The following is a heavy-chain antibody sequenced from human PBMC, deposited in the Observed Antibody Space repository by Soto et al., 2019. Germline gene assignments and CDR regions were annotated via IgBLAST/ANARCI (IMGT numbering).Heavy chain of an antibody. CDR1: GGSISSSSYY. V-gene: IGHV4-39*01. D-gene: IGHD1-1*01. CDR2: IYYSGST. J-gene: IGHJ5*02. Sequence: SETLSLTCTVSGGSISSSSYYWGWIRQPPGKGLEWIGSIYYSGSTYYNPSLKSRVTISVDTSKNQFSLKLSSVTAADTAVYYCAPLPWAGKNWFDPWGQGTLVTVSS. CDR3: APLPWAGKNWFDP.